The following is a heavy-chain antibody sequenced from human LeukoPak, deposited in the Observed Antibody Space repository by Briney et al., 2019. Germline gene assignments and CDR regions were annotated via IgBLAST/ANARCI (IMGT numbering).Heavy chain of an antibody. CDR1: GFTFSDYW. J-gene: IGHJ4*02. CDR2: INSDGTSI. V-gene: IGHV3-74*01. CDR3: ARDRWNFDY. Sequence: GGSLRLSCAASGFTFSDYWMHWVRQAPGKGLVWVSRINSDGTSISYADPVKGRFTISRDNAKNRLYLQMNSLRAEDTAVYYCARDRWNFDYWGQGTLVTVSS. D-gene: IGHD4-23*01.